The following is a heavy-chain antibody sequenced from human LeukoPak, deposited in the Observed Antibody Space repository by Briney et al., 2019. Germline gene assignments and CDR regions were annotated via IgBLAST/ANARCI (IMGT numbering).Heavy chain of an antibody. J-gene: IGHJ4*02. CDR2: ISGSGGST. V-gene: IGHV3-23*01. CDR1: GFTFSSYA. CDR3: AKDRPYSSGWYGSIDY. Sequence: PGGSLRLSCAAYGFTFSSYAMSWVRQAPGKGLEWVSAISGSGGSTYYADSVKGRFTISRDNSKNTLYLQMNSLRAEDTAVYYCAKDRPYSSGWYGSIDYWGQGTLVTVSS. D-gene: IGHD6-19*01.